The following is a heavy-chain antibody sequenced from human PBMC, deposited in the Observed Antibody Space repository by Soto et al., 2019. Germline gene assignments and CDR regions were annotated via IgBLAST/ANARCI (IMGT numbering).Heavy chain of an antibody. V-gene: IGHV3-7*01. D-gene: IGHD2-2*01. Sequence: GSLRLSCAASGFTFSSQWMSWVRQTPGKGLEWVANIKGDGSAKYYVDSVRGRFTISRDNAKNSLYLQMNSLRVEDTSVYYCAISYHSPRGPSGQGTLVTVSS. CDR2: IKGDGSAK. CDR1: GFTFSSQW. CDR3: AISYHSPRGP. J-gene: IGHJ5*02.